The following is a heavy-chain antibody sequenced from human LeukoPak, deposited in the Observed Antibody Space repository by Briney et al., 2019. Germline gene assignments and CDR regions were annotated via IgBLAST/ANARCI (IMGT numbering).Heavy chain of an antibody. D-gene: IGHD3-10*01. J-gene: IGHJ2*01. CDR2: IYTSGST. CDR3: ARDLSSWFGDPGRLLRYFDL. CDR1: GGSISSGSYY. V-gene: IGHV4-61*02. Sequence: PSQTLSLTCTVSGGSISSGSYYWSRIRQPAGKGLEWIGRIYTSGSTNYNPSLKSRVTISVDTSKNQFSLKLSSVTAADTAVYYCARDLSSWFGDPGRLLRYFDLWGRGTLVTVSS.